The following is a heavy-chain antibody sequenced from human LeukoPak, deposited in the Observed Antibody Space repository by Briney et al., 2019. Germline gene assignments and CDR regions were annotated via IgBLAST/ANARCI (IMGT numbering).Heavy chain of an antibody. CDR2: VSGSGGST. V-gene: IGHV3-23*01. Sequence: GGSLRLSCAASGFTFSSYAMSWVRQAPGKGLEWVSAVSGSGGSTYYADSVKGRFTISRDNSKNTLYLQMNSLRAEDTAVYYCAKDISGWYGSFAFDIWGQGTMVTVSS. CDR3: AKDISGWYGSFAFDI. CDR1: GFTFSSYA. D-gene: IGHD6-19*01. J-gene: IGHJ3*02.